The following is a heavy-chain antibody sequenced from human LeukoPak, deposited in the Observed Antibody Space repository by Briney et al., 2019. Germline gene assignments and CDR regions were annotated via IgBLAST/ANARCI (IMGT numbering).Heavy chain of an antibody. D-gene: IGHD3-9*01. CDR2: IPYDGRNK. CDR3: AKDLGDILTGSLYYFDY. CDR1: GFTFNSYG. J-gene: IGHJ4*02. Sequence: GRSLRLSCAASGFTFNSYGMHWVRQAPGKGLEWVAVIPYDGRNKKYADSVKGRFTISRDNSKNTMYLQMNSLRAEDTAVYYCAKDLGDILTGSLYYFDYWGQGTLVTVSS. V-gene: IGHV3-30*18.